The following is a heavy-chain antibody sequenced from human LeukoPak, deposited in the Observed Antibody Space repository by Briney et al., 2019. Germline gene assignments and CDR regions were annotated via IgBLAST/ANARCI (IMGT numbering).Heavy chain of an antibody. Sequence: PGGSLRLSCAASGFIFSSHGMNWVRQAPGKGLEWVANIKQDGGEKYYVDSVRGRFTISRDNAKNSLYLQMDSLRAEDTAVYYCASILAVAGSDAFDIWGQGTMVTVSS. J-gene: IGHJ3*02. D-gene: IGHD6-19*01. CDR1: GFIFSSHG. CDR3: ASILAVAGSDAFDI. V-gene: IGHV3-7*01. CDR2: IKQDGGEK.